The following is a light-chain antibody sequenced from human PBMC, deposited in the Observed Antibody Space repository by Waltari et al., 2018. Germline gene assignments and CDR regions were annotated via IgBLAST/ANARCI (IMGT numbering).Light chain of an antibody. CDR1: SSDVGGYNY. V-gene: IGLV2-23*02. CDR2: DVS. Sequence: QSALTQPASVSGSPGQSITISCTGTSSDVGGYNYVSWYQQHPGQAPKLMIYDVSKRPPGVSNRFSGSKSGNTASLTISGLQAEDEADYYCCSYAGSSTYVFGTGTKVTVL. CDR3: CSYAGSSTYV. J-gene: IGLJ1*01.